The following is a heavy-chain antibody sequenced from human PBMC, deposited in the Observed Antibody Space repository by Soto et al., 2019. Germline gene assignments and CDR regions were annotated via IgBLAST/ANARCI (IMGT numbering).Heavy chain of an antibody. CDR2: ISYDGARK. V-gene: IGHV3-30-3*01. CDR3: SRGDREDTAVVIGARPGEYGMDV. CDR1: GFTFSIYA. J-gene: IGHJ6*02. Sequence: QVQLVESGGGVVQPGRSLRLSCAASGFTFSIYAMHWVRQAPGKGLEWVAVISYDGARKAYENSVKCRFTISRDTSKNTLYLQMNSLRVEDTAAYYCSRGDREDTAVVIGARPGEYGMDVWGRGTTVTVSS. D-gene: IGHD2-15*01.